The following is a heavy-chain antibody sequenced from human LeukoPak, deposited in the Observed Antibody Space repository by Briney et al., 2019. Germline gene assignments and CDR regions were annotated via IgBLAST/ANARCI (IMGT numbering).Heavy chain of an antibody. D-gene: IGHD6-13*01. V-gene: IGHV1-18*01. CDR2: ISAYNGNT. J-gene: IGHJ5*02. CDR1: GYTFTSYD. Sequence: ASVKVSCKASGYTFTSYDINWVRQATGQGLEWMGWISAYNGNTNYAQKLQGRVTMTTDTSTSTAYMELRSLRSDDTAVYYCARVSSEAVAAAGTGWFDPWGQGTLVTVSS. CDR3: ARVSSEAVAAAGTGWFDP.